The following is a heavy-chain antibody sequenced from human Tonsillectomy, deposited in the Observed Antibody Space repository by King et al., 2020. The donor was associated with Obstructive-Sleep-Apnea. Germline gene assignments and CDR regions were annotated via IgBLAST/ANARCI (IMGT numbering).Heavy chain of an antibody. CDR1: GFTFSSYW. CDR2: IKQDGSEK. J-gene: IGHJ4*02. Sequence: VQLVESGGGLVQPGGSLRLSCAASGFTFSSYWMSWVRQAPGKGLEWVANIKQDGSEKYYVDSVKGRFTISRDNAKNSLYLQMNSLRAEDTAVYYCAREDSITMIVVADRGYFDYWGQGTLVTVSS. CDR3: AREDSITMIVVADRGYFDY. D-gene: IGHD3-22*01. V-gene: IGHV3-7*03.